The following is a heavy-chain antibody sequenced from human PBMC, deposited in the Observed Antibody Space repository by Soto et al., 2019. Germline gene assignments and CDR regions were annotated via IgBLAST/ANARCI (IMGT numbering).Heavy chain of an antibody. CDR1: DSTFTGYT. J-gene: IGHJ5*02. CDR3: ARGTVTSGRWFGP. D-gene: IGHD4-17*01. V-gene: IGHV1-18*04. CDR2: ISSLNGNT. Sequence: QVHLVQSETEVKEPGASVTVSCKTSDSTFTGYTINWVRQAPEQGLEWLGWISSLNGNTNFARKYQTRLTMSTTTSATTAYTELRSLRSDDTAVYFCARGTVTSGRWFGPWGQGTLVTVSS.